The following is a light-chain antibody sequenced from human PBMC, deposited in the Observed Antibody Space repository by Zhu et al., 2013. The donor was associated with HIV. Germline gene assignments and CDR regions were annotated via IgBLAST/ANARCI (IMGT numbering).Light chain of an antibody. V-gene: IGKV2-28*01. CDR2: SGS. J-gene: IGKJ1*01. CDR1: QSLLDDNGPN. Sequence: IILTQSPVVLSVGLGKTASISCRSSQSLLDDNGPNLEWYLKKSGQSPQLLIHSGSNRASGVPDRFSGSGSGREYFLTINRVQTEDVGTYFCMQSLQVPRTFGQGTEVEI. CDR3: MQSLQVPRT.